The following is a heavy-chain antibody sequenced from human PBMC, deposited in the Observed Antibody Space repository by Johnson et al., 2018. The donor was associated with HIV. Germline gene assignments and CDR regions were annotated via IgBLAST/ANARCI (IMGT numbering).Heavy chain of an antibody. Sequence: QVQLVESGGGVVQPGRSLRHSCAASGFTFSSYGMHGVRPAPGKGLGWVAVISYDGGNKYYADSVKGRFTISRDNAKNTLYLQLNSLRVEDTAVYYCANALGIWGQGTMVTVSS. CDR1: GFTFSSYG. J-gene: IGHJ3*02. V-gene: IGHV3-30*12. CDR2: ISYDGGNK. CDR3: ANALGI.